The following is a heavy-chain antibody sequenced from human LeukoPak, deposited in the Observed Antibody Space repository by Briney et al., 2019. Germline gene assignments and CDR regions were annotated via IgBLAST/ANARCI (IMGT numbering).Heavy chain of an antibody. CDR1: GGSISSHY. CDR2: IYYSGST. J-gene: IGHJ4*02. D-gene: IGHD5-18*01. V-gene: IGHV4-59*11. Sequence: SETLSLTCTVSGGSISSHYWSWIRQPPGKGLEWIGYIYYSGSTNYNPSLKSRVTISVDTSKNQFSLKLSSVTAADTAVYYCARASGRGYSYGGRFDYWGQGALVTVYS. CDR3: ARASGRGYSYGGRFDY.